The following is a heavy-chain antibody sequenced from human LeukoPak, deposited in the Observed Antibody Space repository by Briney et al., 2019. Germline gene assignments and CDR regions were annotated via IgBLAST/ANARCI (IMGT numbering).Heavy chain of an antibody. D-gene: IGHD6-13*01. V-gene: IGHV3-21*01. CDR1: GFTFSSYS. Sequence: PGGSLRLSCAASGFTFSSYSMNWVRQAPGKGLEWVSSISSSSSYIYYADSVKGRFTISRDNAKNSLYLQMNSLRAEDTAVYYCAREGSPYSSSYIDYWGQGTLVTVSS. CDR2: ISSSSSYI. CDR3: AREGSPYSSSYIDY. J-gene: IGHJ4*02.